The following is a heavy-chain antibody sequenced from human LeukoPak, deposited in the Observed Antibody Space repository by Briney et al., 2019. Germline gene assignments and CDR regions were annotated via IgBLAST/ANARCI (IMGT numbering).Heavy chain of an antibody. CDR2: ISYDGRSK. J-gene: IGHJ4*02. V-gene: IGHV3-30*18. D-gene: IGHD3-22*01. CDR1: GFTFSSYG. CDR3: AKDESSGYYYFDH. Sequence: PGRSLTLSCAASGFTFSSYGMHWVRQAPGKGLEWVAIISYDGRSKYYADSVKGRFTISRDNSKNTLYLQMNSLRAEDTAVYYCAKDESSGYYYFDHWGQGTLVTVSS.